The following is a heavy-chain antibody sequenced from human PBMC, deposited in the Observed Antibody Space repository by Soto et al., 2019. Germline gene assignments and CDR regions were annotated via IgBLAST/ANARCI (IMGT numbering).Heavy chain of an antibody. D-gene: IGHD3-3*01. CDR1: GGSFSGYY. Sequence: PSETLSLTCAVYGGSFSGYYWSWIRQPPGKGLEWIGEINHSGSTNYNPSLKSRVTISVDTSKNQFSLKLSSVTAADTAVYYCARGVSYYDFWSGYANRFDYWGQGTLVTVSS. CDR2: INHSGST. V-gene: IGHV4-34*01. CDR3: ARGVSYYDFWSGYANRFDY. J-gene: IGHJ4*02.